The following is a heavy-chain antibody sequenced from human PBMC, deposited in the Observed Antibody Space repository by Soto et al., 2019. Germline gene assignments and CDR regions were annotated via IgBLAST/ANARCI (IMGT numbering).Heavy chain of an antibody. V-gene: IGHV4-59*01. CDR1: GGSLSSYY. J-gene: IGHJ4*02. CDR2: LYNSGST. CDR3: ARGALNTYFDY. Sequence: XTLSLPCTVSGGSLSSYYWSWIRQPPGKGLEWIGYLYNSGSTNYNPSLKSRVTISVDTSKNQFSLNLSSVTAADTAVYYCARGALNTYFDYWGQGTLVTVSA.